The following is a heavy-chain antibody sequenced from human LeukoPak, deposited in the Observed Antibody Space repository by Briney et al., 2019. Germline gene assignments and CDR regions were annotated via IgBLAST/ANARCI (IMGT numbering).Heavy chain of an antibody. CDR1: GFTFSSYS. D-gene: IGHD3-22*01. CDR2: ISSSSSYI. Sequence: PGGSLRLSCAASGFTFSSYSMNWVRQAPGKGLEWGSSISSSSSYIYYADSVKGRFTISRDNAKNSLYLQMTSLRAEDTAVYYCASPYYYDTPGTPPIDYWGQGTLVTVSS. CDR3: ASPYYYDTPGTPPIDY. J-gene: IGHJ4*02. V-gene: IGHV3-21*01.